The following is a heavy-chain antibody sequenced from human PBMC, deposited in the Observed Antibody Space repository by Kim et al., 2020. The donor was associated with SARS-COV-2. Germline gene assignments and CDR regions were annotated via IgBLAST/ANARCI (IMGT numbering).Heavy chain of an antibody. D-gene: IGHD3-10*01. J-gene: IGHJ6*02. CDR3: ARAARGSYYYGMDV. CDR1: GFTFSSYA. V-gene: IGHV3-30*04. CDR2: ISYDGSNK. Sequence: GGSLRLSCAASGFTFSSYAMHWVRQAPGKGLEWVAVISYDGSNKYYADSVKGRFTISRDNSKNTLYLQMNSLRAEDTAVYYCARAARGSYYYGMDVWGQGTTVTVS.